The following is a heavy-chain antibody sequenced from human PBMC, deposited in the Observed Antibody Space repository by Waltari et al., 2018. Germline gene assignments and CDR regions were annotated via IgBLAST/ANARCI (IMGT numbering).Heavy chain of an antibody. D-gene: IGHD6-13*01. CDR2: NYYSGST. Sequence: VQLQESGPGLVKPSETLSLPCTVSGVSISRYYWSWIRQPPGKGLEWIGYNYYSGSTNYNTSLKSRVTISVDTSKNQFSLKLSSVTAADTAVYYCARARGIAAADAFDIWGQGTMVTVSS. CDR1: GVSISRYY. V-gene: IGHV4-59*01. CDR3: ARARGIAAADAFDI. J-gene: IGHJ3*02.